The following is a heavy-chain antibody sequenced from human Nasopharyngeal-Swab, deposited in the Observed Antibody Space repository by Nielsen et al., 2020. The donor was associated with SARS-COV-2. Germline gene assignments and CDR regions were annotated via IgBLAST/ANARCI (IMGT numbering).Heavy chain of an antibody. D-gene: IGHD2-15*01. CDR2: MNPNSGNT. CDR1: GYTFTSYD. Sequence: ASVTVSCKASGYTFTSYDINWVRQATGQGLEWMGWMNPNSGNTGYAQKFQGRVTMTRNTSISTAYMELSSLRSEDTAVYYCARVCSGGSCYSTDYYYGMDVWGQGTTVTVSS. V-gene: IGHV1-8*01. CDR3: ARVCSGGSCYSTDYYYGMDV. J-gene: IGHJ6*02.